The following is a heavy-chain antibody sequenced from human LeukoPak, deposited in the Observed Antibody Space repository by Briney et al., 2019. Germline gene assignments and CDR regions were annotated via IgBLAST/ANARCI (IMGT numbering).Heavy chain of an antibody. CDR3: ARVGGYGDYNYYYYYYMDV. CDR2: IYSGGST. CDR1: GFTVSSNY. Sequence: PGGSLRLSCAASGFTVSSNYMSWVRQAPGKGLEWVSVIYSGGSTYYADSVKGRFTISRDNSKNTLYLQMNSLRAEDTAVYYCARVGGYGDYNYYYYYYMDVWGKGTTVTISS. D-gene: IGHD4-17*01. V-gene: IGHV3-53*01. J-gene: IGHJ6*03.